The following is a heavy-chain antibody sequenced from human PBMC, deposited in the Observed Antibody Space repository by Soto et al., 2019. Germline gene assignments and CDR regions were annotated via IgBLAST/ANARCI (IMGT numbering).Heavy chain of an antibody. Sequence: GESLKISCQGSGYSFTNYWITWVRQMPGKGLEWMGRIDPTDSYINHSPSFEGHVTISTDKSISTAYLQWSSLKTSDTAMYYCARLLDINAFDIWGQGTMVTVSS. CDR1: GYSFTNYW. CDR2: IDPTDSYI. D-gene: IGHD3-9*01. CDR3: ARLLDINAFDI. J-gene: IGHJ3*02. V-gene: IGHV5-10-1*01.